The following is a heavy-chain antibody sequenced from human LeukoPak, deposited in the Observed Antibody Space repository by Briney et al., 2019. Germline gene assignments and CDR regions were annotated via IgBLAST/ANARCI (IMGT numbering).Heavy chain of an antibody. Sequence: TSETLSLTCTVSGGSIRNFYWSWIRQPPGKGLEWIGYIYYSGTTKYNPSLKSRVTISVDTSKNQFSLKVNSVTAADTAAYYCARNHGGWFDSWGQGTLVTVSS. D-gene: IGHD4-23*01. J-gene: IGHJ5*01. CDR2: IYYSGTT. CDR1: GGSIRNFY. V-gene: IGHV4-59*01. CDR3: ARNHGGWFDS.